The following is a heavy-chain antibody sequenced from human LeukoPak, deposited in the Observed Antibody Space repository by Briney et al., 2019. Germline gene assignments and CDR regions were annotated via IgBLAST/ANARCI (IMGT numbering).Heavy chain of an antibody. Sequence: PRRSLRLSCAATGFTFSSYVMHWVRQAPGKGLEWVEVIWSDGSNKYYADSVKGRFTISRDNSKNTLYLQMNTLRAEDTAVYYCARAPVAASYYFDYWGQGTLVTVSS. CDR3: ARAPVAASYYFDY. CDR1: GFTFSSYV. V-gene: IGHV3-33*01. D-gene: IGHD6-19*01. J-gene: IGHJ4*02. CDR2: IWSDGSNK.